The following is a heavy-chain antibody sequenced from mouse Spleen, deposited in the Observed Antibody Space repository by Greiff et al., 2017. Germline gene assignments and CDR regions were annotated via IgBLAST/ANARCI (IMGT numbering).Heavy chain of an antibody. V-gene: IGHV1-50*01. D-gene: IGHD1-1*02. Sequence: QVQLQQPGAELVKPGASVKLSCKASGYTFTSYWMQWVKQRPGQGLEWIGEIDPSDSYTNYNQKFKGKATLTVDTSSSTAYMQLSSLTSEDSAVYYCAVGRGAMDYWGQGTSVPVSS. CDR2: IDPSDSYT. CDR3: AVGRGAMDY. CDR1: GYTFTSYW. J-gene: IGHJ4*01.